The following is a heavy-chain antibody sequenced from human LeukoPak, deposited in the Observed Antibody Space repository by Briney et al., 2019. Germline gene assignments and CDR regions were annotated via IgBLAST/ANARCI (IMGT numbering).Heavy chain of an antibody. V-gene: IGHV3-7*01. CDR1: GFSFSTYW. CDR3: ARDPESSSSDL. CDR2: IDQSGSVR. Sequence: PGGSLRLSCAASGFSFSTYWMSWVRQTPEKGLEFVANIDQSGSVRNYMDSLKGRCTISRDNAKKSLYLEINSLRADDTAVYYCARDPESSSSDLWGRGALVTVSS. J-gene: IGHJ5*02. D-gene: IGHD6-6*01.